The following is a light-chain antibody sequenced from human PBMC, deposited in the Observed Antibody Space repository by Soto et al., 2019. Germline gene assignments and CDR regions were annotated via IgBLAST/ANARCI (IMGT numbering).Light chain of an antibody. CDR2: VAS. J-gene: IGKJ2*01. CDR3: QQSYNTPYT. Sequence: DIQMTQSPSSLSASVGDRVTITCRASQSITTYLNWYQQKPEKAPNPMIYVASSLQSAVPSRFSRTGSWTDITLTISSLQPEDFATYYCQQSYNTPYTFGQGTKLEI. CDR1: QSITTY. V-gene: IGKV1-39*01.